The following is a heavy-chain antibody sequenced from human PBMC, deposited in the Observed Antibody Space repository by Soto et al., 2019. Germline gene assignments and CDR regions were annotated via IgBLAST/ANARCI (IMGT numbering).Heavy chain of an antibody. J-gene: IGHJ4*02. V-gene: IGHV3-23*01. CDR3: AKRASNSFDY. D-gene: IGHD7-27*01. CDR1: GFTFSSYA. CDR2: ITGDGGST. Sequence: RWSLILSCAASGFTFSSYAMSWVRQAPGKGLEWVSVITGDGGSTYFADSVKGRFTISRDNSKNTLFLQMSSLRAEDTAVYYCAKRASNSFDYWGQGTLVTV.